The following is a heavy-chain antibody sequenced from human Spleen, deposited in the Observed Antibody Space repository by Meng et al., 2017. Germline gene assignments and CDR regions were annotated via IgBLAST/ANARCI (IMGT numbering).Heavy chain of an antibody. CDR1: GYTFTGYY. D-gene: IGHD3-22*01. V-gene: IGHV1-69*05. CDR2: IIPIFGTA. J-gene: IGHJ4*02. Sequence: SVKVSCKASGYTFTGYYMHWVRQAPGQGLEWMGGIIPIFGTANYAQKFQGRVTITTDESTSTAYMELSSLRSEDTAVYYCARAGSYYDSSGYYTFDYWGQGTLVTVSS. CDR3: ARAGSYYDSSGYYTFDY.